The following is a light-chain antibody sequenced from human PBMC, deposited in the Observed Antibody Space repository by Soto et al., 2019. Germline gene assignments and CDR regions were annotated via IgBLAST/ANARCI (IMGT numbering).Light chain of an antibody. CDR1: QSVSSN. V-gene: IGKV3-15*01. J-gene: IGKJ1*01. CDR3: QQYNNWPSWT. CDR2: GAP. Sequence: EIVMTQSPATLSVSPGERATLSCRASQSVSSNLAWYQQKPGQAPRLLIYGAPTRATGIPARFSGSGSGTEFTLTISSLQSEDFAVYYCQQYNNWPSWTFGQGTKVDIK.